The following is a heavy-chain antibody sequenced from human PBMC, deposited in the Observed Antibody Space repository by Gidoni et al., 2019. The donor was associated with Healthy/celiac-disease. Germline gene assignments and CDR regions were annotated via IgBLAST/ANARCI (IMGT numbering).Heavy chain of an antibody. Sequence: QVQLLQSGAEVKKPGASVKVSCKASGSTFTGYYMHWVRQAPGQGLEWMGWINPNSGGTNYAQKFQGRVTMTRDTSISTAYMELSRLRSDDTAVYYCARRAPGIAAHPWDYWGQGTLVTVSS. CDR1: GSTFTGYY. V-gene: IGHV1-2*02. CDR2: INPNSGGT. J-gene: IGHJ4*02. CDR3: ARRAPGIAAHPWDY. D-gene: IGHD6-13*01.